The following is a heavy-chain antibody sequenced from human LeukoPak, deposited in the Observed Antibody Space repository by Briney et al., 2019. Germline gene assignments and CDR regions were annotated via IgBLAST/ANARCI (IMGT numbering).Heavy chain of an antibody. CDR1: GYTFTGYH. D-gene: IGHD6-13*01. V-gene: IGHV1-8*02. CDR3: ARGLSIAAAGTHRDAFDI. J-gene: IGHJ3*02. CDR2: INPNSGDT. Sequence: ASVKVSCKTSGYTFTGYHLHWVRQASGQGLEWMGWINPNSGDTNYAQKFQGRVTMTRNTSISTAYMELSSLRSEDTAVYYCARGLSIAAAGTHRDAFDIWGQGTMVTVSS.